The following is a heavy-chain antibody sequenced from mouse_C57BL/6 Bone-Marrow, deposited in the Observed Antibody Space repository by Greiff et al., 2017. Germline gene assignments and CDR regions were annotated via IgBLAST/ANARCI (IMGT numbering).Heavy chain of an antibody. CDR2: IYPKSGNT. Sequence: VQLQQSGAELARPGASVKLSCKASGYTFTSYGISWVKQRTGQGLEWIGEIYPKSGNTYYNEKFKGKATLTADKSSSTAYMELRSLTSEDSAVYFCARLDYDGYSVGYWGQGTTLTVSS. CDR1: GYTFTSYG. J-gene: IGHJ2*01. D-gene: IGHD2-3*01. CDR3: ARLDYDGYSVGY. V-gene: IGHV1-81*01.